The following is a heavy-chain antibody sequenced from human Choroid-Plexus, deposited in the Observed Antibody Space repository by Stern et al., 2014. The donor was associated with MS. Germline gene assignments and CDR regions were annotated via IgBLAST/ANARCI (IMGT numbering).Heavy chain of an antibody. CDR2: VSDDGSNK. V-gene: IGHV3-30*18. Sequence: VQLEESGGGVVQPGRPLRLSCVASGFTFGSCAMHWVRQAPGKGLEWVAGVSDDGSNKYYADSVKGRFTISRDNSQNTRYMQMSSLRPEDTAVYYCAKDRQYLTYFFDHWGQGSLVTVSS. J-gene: IGHJ5*02. D-gene: IGHD2/OR15-2a*01. CDR3: AKDRQYLTYFFDH. CDR1: GFTFGSCA.